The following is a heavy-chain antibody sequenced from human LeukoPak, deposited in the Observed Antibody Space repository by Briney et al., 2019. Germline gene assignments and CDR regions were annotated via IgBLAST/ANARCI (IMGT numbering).Heavy chain of an antibody. J-gene: IGHJ4*02. V-gene: IGHV4-34*01. CDR3: ARGSGYRGVY. Sequence: PSETLSLTCAVYGGSFSGYYWSWIRQPPGKGLEWIGEINHSGSTNYNPSLKSRVTISVDTSKNQFSLKLSSVTAADRAVYYCARGSGYRGVYWGQGTLVTVSS. CDR2: INHSGST. CDR1: GGSFSGYY. D-gene: IGHD5-12*01.